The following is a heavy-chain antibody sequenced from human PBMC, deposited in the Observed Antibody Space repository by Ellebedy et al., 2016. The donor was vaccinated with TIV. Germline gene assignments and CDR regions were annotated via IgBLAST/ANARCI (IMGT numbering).Heavy chain of an antibody. D-gene: IGHD3-10*01. Sequence: GESLKISCTASEFTINNYAMSWVRQAPGKGLEWVSAIIASGSRTYYADSVKGRFTISRENPKNTLFLEMNNLRAEDTAIYYCAKNPPAFGYWYFDIWGRGTLVSVSS. J-gene: IGHJ2*01. CDR1: EFTINNYA. V-gene: IGHV3-23*01. CDR2: IIASGSRT. CDR3: AKNPPAFGYWYFDI.